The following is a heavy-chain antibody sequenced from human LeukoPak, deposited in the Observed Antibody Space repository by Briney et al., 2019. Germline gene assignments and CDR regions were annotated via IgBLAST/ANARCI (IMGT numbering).Heavy chain of an antibody. CDR1: GFTFSSYA. Sequence: GGSLRLSCAASGFTFSSYAMSWVRQAPGKGLEWVSTISDSGGSTYYADSVKGRFTNFRDNSKNTLYLQMNSLRAEDTAVYYCAKVKVVVTEGPSDYWGQGTLVTVSS. V-gene: IGHV3-23*01. CDR2: ISDSGGST. J-gene: IGHJ4*02. CDR3: AKVKVVVTEGPSDY. D-gene: IGHD2-21*02.